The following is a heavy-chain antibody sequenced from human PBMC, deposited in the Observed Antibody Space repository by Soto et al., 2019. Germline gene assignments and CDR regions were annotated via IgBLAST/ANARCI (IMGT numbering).Heavy chain of an antibody. V-gene: IGHV3-66*01. J-gene: IGHJ4*02. D-gene: IGHD1-7*01. CDR2: IYSGGST. CDR3: ARDYSGITGTTGEFDY. Sequence: GSLRLSCAASGFTVSSNYMTWVRQAPGKGLEWVSVIYSGGSTYYADSVKGRFTISRDNSKNTLYLQMNSLRAEDTAVYYCARDYSGITGTTGEFDYWGQGTLVTVSS. CDR1: GFTVSSNY.